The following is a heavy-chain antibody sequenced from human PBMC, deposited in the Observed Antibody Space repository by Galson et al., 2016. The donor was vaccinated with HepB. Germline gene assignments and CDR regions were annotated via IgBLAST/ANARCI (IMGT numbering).Heavy chain of an antibody. D-gene: IGHD7-27*01. Sequence: SVKVSCKASGYIFTSFSINWVRQAPGQGLEWMGRINTNTGTPTYAPGLTGQFVFSLDTSVSTAFLHISPLRPDDTATYYCASGSLITGARGADFWGQGTLVTVSS. CDR3: ASGSLITGARGADF. CDR1: GYIFTSFS. V-gene: IGHV7-4-1*02. CDR2: INTNTGTP. J-gene: IGHJ4*02.